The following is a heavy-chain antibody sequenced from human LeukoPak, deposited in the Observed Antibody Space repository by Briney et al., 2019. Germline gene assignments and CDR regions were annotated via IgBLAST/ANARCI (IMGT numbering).Heavy chain of an antibody. V-gene: IGHV1-18*04. D-gene: IGHD3-3*01. CDR3: ARVRNGDFWSGYYKNWFDP. CDR1: GYTFNKYG. Sequence: ASVKVSCKASGYTFNKYGITWVRQAPGQGLEWMGWISAYNGDTNYAQKLQGRVTMTTDTSTSTAYMELRSLRSDDTAVYYCARVRNGDFWSGYYKNWFDPWGQGTLVTVSS. CDR2: ISAYNGDT. J-gene: IGHJ5*02.